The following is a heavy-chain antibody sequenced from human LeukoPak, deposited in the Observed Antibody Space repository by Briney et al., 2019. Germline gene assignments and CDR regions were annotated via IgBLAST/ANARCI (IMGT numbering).Heavy chain of an antibody. D-gene: IGHD6-13*01. CDR3: ATDLPGEQQLPSWP. V-gene: IGHV1-24*01. CDR1: GYTLTELS. J-gene: IGHJ5*02. Sequence: ASVKVSCKVSGYTLTELSMHWVRQAPGKGLEWMGGFDPEDGETIYAQKFQGRVTTTEDTSTDTAYMELSSLRSEDTAVYYCATDLPGEQQLPSWPWGQGTLVTVSS. CDR2: FDPEDGET.